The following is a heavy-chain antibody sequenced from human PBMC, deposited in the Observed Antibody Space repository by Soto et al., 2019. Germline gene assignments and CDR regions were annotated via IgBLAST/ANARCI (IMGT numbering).Heavy chain of an antibody. D-gene: IGHD5-18*01. V-gene: IGHV4-59*01. J-gene: IGHJ4*02. CDR3: ARIPRGYSYGPTDY. Sequence: SETLSLTCTVSGGSLSGDYWSWIRQPPGKGLEWIGYTSYSGTPDYNPSLKSRVTFSIDTSKNQFSLKLTSVTAADTAVYYCARIPRGYSYGPTDYWGPGTLVTVS. CDR1: GGSLSGDY. CDR2: TSYSGTP.